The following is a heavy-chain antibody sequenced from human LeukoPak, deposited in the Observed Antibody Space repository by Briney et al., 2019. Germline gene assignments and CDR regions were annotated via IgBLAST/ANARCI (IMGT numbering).Heavy chain of an antibody. CDR1: GSTFSSYA. D-gene: IGHD6-19*01. CDR2: ISGSGGST. CDR3: AKTVGSGWYGDFDY. J-gene: IGHJ4*02. V-gene: IGHV3-23*01. Sequence: GGSLRLSCAASGSTFSSYAMSWVRQAPGKGLEWVSAISGSGGSTYYADSVKGRFTISRDNSKNTLYLQMNSLRAEDTAVYYCAKTVGSGWYGDFDYWGQGTLVTVPS.